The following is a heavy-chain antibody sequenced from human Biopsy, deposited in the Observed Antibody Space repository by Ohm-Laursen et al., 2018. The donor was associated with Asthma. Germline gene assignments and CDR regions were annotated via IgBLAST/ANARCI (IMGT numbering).Heavy chain of an antibody. Sequence: SHTLSLTCAVSGDSFDRGDYSWTRIRQSAGGGLVWIGYIYRNGDTYYNPTLKNRVTISIDRSKNQSSVRLRFVTAADTAVYYCARGWNCGGDCYSLDSWGQGTLVTVSS. CDR2: IYRNGDT. CDR3: ARGWNCGGDCYSLDS. J-gene: IGHJ4*02. D-gene: IGHD2-21*02. V-gene: IGHV4-30-2*06. CDR1: GDSFDRGDYS.